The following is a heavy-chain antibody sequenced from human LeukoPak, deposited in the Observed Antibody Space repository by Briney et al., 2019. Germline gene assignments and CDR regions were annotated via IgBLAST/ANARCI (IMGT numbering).Heavy chain of an antibody. D-gene: IGHD5-18*01. CDR3: ARDYHGGIGTAISGIVDY. V-gene: IGHV4-39*07. J-gene: IGHJ4*02. CDR1: GDSISSYY. CDR2: IYYSGST. Sequence: KPSETLSLTCTVSGDSISSYYWSWIRQPPGKGLEWIGSIYYSGSTYYNPSLKSRVTISVDTSKNQFSLKLSSVTAADTAVYFCARDYHGGIGTAISGIVDYWGQGTLVTVSS.